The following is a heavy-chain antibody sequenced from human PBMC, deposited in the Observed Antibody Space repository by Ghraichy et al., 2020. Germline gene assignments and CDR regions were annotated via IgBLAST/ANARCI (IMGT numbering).Heavy chain of an antibody. Sequence: SETLSLTCTVSGYSISSGYYWGWIRQPPGKGLEWIGSIYHSGSTYYNPSLKSRVTISVDTSKNQFSLKLSSVTAADTAVYYCARDGTMVRGVIGWFDPWGQGTLVTVSS. CDR1: GYSISSGYY. D-gene: IGHD3-10*01. V-gene: IGHV4-38-2*02. J-gene: IGHJ5*02. CDR2: IYHSGST. CDR3: ARDGTMVRGVIGWFDP.